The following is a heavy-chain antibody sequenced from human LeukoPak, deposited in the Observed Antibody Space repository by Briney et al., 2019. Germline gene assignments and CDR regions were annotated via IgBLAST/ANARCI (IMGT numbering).Heavy chain of an antibody. CDR3: ARDPYSGGYGDYYYYYMDV. CDR1: GFTFSAYN. CDR2: ITTSSTYM. V-gene: IGHV3-21*01. D-gene: IGHD1-26*01. Sequence: GGSLRLSCAASGFTFSAYNMNWVRRTPGKGLEWVSSITTSSTYMFYADSVKGRFTISRDNAKNSLYLQMNSLRAEDTAVYYCARDPYSGGYGDYYYYYMDVWGKGTTVTISS. J-gene: IGHJ6*03.